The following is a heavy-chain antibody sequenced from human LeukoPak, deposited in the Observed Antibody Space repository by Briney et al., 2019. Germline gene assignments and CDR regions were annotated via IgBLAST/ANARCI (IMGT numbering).Heavy chain of an antibody. D-gene: IGHD2-2*01. J-gene: IGHJ6*03. CDR2: IRYDGSNK. CDR1: GFPFSSYG. Sequence: GSLRLSCAASGFPFSSYGMHWVRQAPGKGLEWVAFIRYDGSNKYYADSVKGRFTISRDNSKNTLYLQMNSLRAEDTAVYYCAKGLGTSYAYYYYMDVWGKGTTVTISS. CDR3: AKGLGTSYAYYYYMDV. V-gene: IGHV3-30*02.